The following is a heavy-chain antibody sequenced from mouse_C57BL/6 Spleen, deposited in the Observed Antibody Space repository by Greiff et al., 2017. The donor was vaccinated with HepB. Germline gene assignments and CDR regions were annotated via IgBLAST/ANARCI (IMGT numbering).Heavy chain of an antibody. CDR1: GFTFSSYA. CDR3: ARDGGYYGFDY. J-gene: IGHJ2*01. Sequence: DVQLVESGGGLVKPGGSLKLSCAASGFTFSSYAMSWVRQTPEKRLEWVATISDGGSYTYYPDNVKGRFTISRDNAKNNLYLQMSHLKSEDTAMYYCARDGGYYGFDYWGQGTTLTVSS. V-gene: IGHV5-4*01. D-gene: IGHD2-3*01. CDR2: ISDGGSYT.